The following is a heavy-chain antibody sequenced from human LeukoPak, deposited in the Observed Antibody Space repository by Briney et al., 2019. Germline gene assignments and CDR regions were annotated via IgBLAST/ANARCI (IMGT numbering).Heavy chain of an antibody. CDR2: ITSSSDR. V-gene: IGHV3-69-1*01. J-gene: IGHJ4*02. Sequence: GGSLRLSCAASGFTFSTYSMNWVRQAPGKGLEWVSSITSSSDRYYADSVKGRFTVSRDNAKNSLYLHLNNLRPEDTAVYYCARDSYAFVWESYRGYYFDYWGQGTLVTVSS. CDR1: GFTFSTYS. CDR3: ARDSYAFVWESYRGYYFDY. D-gene: IGHD3-16*02.